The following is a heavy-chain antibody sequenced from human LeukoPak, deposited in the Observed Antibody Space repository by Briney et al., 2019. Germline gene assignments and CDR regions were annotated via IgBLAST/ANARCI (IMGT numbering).Heavy chain of an antibody. CDR3: ARHGKLSSSRNWFDP. Sequence: GESLKISCKASGYSFTSYWIGSVRQMPGKGLEWMGIIYLDDFDVRYSPSFQGQVTISADKSITTAYLQWSSLKASDTAIYYCARHGKLSSSRNWFDPWGQGTLVTVSS. J-gene: IGHJ5*02. CDR2: IYLDDFDV. V-gene: IGHV5-51*01. D-gene: IGHD1-26*01. CDR1: GYSFTSYW.